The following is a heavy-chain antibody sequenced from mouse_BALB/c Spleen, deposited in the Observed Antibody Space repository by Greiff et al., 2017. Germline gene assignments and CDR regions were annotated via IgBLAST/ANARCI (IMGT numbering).Heavy chain of an antibody. V-gene: IGHV5-6-2*01. CDR3: ARRGLRDYAMDY. CDR2: INSNGGST. J-gene: IGHJ4*01. CDR1: GFTFSSYY. Sequence: EVQLVESGGGLVKLGGSLKLSCAASGFTFSSYYMSWVRQTPEKRLELVAAINSNGGSTYYPDTVKGRFTISRDNAKNTLYLQMSSLKSEDTALYYCARRGLRDYAMDYWGQGTSVTVSS. D-gene: IGHD2-4*01.